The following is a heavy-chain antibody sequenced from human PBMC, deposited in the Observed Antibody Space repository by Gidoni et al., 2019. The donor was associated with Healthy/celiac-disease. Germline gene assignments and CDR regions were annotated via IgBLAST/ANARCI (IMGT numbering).Heavy chain of an antibody. D-gene: IGHD5-18*01. CDR3: ATHYRYEGVFDY. J-gene: IGHJ4*02. V-gene: IGHV3-33*01. CDR1: GFTFSSSV. Sequence: QVQLVETGGGVVQTGRSRRLSCAASGFTFSSSVMHWVRQAPGKGLEWVAVICYDGSNKYYADSATRLFTISRDNSNNTLYLQMTSLRAEDTAVYYCATHYRYEGVFDYWGQGTLVTVSS. CDR2: ICYDGSNK.